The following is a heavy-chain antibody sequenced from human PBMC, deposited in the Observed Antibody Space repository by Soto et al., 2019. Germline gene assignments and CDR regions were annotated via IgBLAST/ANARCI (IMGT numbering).Heavy chain of an antibody. Sequence: GGSLRLSCTASGFTFGDYAMSWFRQDPGKGLEWVGFIRSKAYGGTTEYAASVKGRFTISRDDSKSIAHLQMNSLKTEDTAVYYCTRGWELLDAFDIWGQGTMVTVSS. J-gene: IGHJ3*02. CDR3: TRGWELLDAFDI. CDR1: GFTFGDYA. V-gene: IGHV3-49*03. D-gene: IGHD1-26*01. CDR2: IRSKAYGGTT.